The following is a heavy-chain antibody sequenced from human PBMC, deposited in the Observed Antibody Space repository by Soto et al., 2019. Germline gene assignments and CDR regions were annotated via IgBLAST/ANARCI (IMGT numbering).Heavy chain of an antibody. D-gene: IGHD3-9*01. CDR3: ARDKADDILTGYYTN. J-gene: IGHJ4*02. Sequence: RGSLRLSCAASGFNFSSYGMHWVRQAPGKGLEWVAVIWYDGSNKYYADSVKGRFTISRDNSKNTLYLQMNSLRAEDTAVYYCARDKADDILTGYYTNWGQGTLVNVSS. CDR2: IWYDGSNK. V-gene: IGHV3-33*01. CDR1: GFNFSSYG.